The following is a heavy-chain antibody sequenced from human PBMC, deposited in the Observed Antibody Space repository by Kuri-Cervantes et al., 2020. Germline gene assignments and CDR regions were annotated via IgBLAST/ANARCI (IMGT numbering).Heavy chain of an antibody. D-gene: IGHD2-15*01. CDR1: VGSISSSSYY. CDR2: INHSGST. V-gene: IGHV4-39*07. CDR3: ARGQEYCSGGSCRSYYFDY. Sequence: ESLKISCTFSVGSISSSSYYWGWIRQPPGKGLEWIGEINHSGSTNYNPSLKSRVTISVDTSKNQFSLKLSSVTAADTAVYYCARGQEYCSGGSCRSYYFDYWGQGTLVTVSS. J-gene: IGHJ4*02.